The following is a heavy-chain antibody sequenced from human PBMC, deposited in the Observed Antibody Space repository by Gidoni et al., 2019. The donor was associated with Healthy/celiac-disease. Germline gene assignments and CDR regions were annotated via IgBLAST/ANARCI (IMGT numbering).Heavy chain of an antibody. J-gene: IGHJ6*02. V-gene: IGHV3-23*01. CDR3: ASGYYDSSGYYYEHYYYGMDV. D-gene: IGHD3-22*01. CDR1: GFPFSSYA. Sequence: EVQLLESGGGLVQPGGSLSLSCAASGFPFSSYAMLWVRQAPGKGLEWVSASSGSGGSTYYADSVKGRFTISRDNSKNTLYLQMNSLRAEDTAVYYCASGYYDSSGYYYEHYYYGMDVWGQGTTVTVSS. CDR2: SSGSGGST.